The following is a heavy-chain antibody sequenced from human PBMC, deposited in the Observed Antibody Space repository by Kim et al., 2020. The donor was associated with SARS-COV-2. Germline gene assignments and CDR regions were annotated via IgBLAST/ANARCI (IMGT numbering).Heavy chain of an antibody. CDR3: ARDYNFNTNFDL. J-gene: IGHJ4*02. D-gene: IGHD3-3*01. Sequence: YYNPSLESRVTMSVDTSKNQFSLKLSSVTAADTAVYFCARDYNFNTNFDLWGQGTMVTVSS. V-gene: IGHV4-28*03.